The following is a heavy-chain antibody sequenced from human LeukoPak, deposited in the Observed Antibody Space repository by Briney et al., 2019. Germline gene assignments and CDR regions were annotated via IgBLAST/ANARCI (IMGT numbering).Heavy chain of an antibody. Sequence: ASVKVSCKASGYTFTSYGISWVRQAPGQGLEWMGWISAYNGNTNFAQKLQGRVTTTTDTSTSTAYMELRSLRSDDTAVYYCARDRPSGWYGDYYYGMDVWGQGTTVTVSS. D-gene: IGHD6-19*01. V-gene: IGHV1-18*01. CDR1: GYTFTSYG. J-gene: IGHJ6*02. CDR2: ISAYNGNT. CDR3: ARDRPSGWYGDYYYGMDV.